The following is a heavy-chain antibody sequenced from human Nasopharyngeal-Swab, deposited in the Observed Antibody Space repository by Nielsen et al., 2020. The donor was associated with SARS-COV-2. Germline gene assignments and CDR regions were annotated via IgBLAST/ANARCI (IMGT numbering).Heavy chain of an antibody. Sequence: GGSLRLSCVASGFTFSNYAMSSARQAPGKGLEWVSTISARGTSTFYVDSVKGRFTISRDNSKNTLHVQMSSLRAEDTAVYYCAREGQGTPIDFWGQGTLATVSS. D-gene: IGHD3-10*01. CDR2: ISARGTST. CDR1: GFTFSNYA. CDR3: AREGQGTPIDF. V-gene: IGHV3-23*01. J-gene: IGHJ4*02.